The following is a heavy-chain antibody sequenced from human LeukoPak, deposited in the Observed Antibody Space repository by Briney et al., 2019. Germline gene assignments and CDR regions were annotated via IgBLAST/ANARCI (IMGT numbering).Heavy chain of an antibody. V-gene: IGHV4-34*01. CDR3: ARGGGPEVYDILTGYYNWYFDL. J-gene: IGHJ2*01. CDR1: GGSFSGYY. D-gene: IGHD3-9*01. CDR2: INHSGST. Sequence: PSETLSLTCAVYGGSFSGYYWSWIRQPPGRGLEWIGEINHSGSTNYNPSLKSRVTISVDTSKNQFSLKLSSVTAADTAVYYCARGGGPEVYDILTGYYNWYFDLWGRGTLATVSS.